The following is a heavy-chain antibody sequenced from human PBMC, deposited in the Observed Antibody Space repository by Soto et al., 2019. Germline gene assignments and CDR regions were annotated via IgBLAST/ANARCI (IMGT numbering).Heavy chain of an antibody. CDR3: AGEGYNSGRRDAYAI. V-gene: IGHV4-61*01. CDR1: GGSVSSGSYY. Sequence: PSETLSLTCTVSGGSVSSGSYYWSWIRQPPGKGLEWIGYIYYSGSTNYNPSLKSRVTISVDTSKNQFSLKLSSVTAADTAVYYCAGEGYNSGRRDAYAIPSRRTTVTVSS. D-gene: IGHD6-19*01. CDR2: IYYSGST. J-gene: IGHJ3*02.